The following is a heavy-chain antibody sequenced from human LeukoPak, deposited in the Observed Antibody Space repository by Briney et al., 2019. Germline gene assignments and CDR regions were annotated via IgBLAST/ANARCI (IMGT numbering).Heavy chain of an antibody. CDR1: GGSISSGGYY. CDR2: IYYSGST. Sequence: SQTLSLTCTVSGGSISSGGYYWSWIRQHPGEGLEWIGYIYYSGSTYYNPSLKSRVTISVDTSKNQFSPKLSSVTAADTAVYYCAREEGSSGWLGPFDYWGQGTLVTVSS. V-gene: IGHV4-31*03. J-gene: IGHJ4*02. D-gene: IGHD6-19*01. CDR3: AREEGSSGWLGPFDY.